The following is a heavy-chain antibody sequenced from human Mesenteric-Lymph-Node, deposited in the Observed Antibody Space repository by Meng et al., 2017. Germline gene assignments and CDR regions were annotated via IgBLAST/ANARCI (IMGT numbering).Heavy chain of an antibody. Sequence: GESLKISCAASGFTFSSYAMSWVRQAPGKGLEWVSAIRGSGGSTYYADSVNARLTISRDNAKNTLYLQMNSLRVEDTAVYYCARPGRWELLRGGLDVWGQGTTVTVSS. CDR2: IRGSGGST. CDR3: ARPGRWELLRGGLDV. V-gene: IGHV3-23*01. CDR1: GFTFSSYA. J-gene: IGHJ6*02. D-gene: IGHD1-26*01.